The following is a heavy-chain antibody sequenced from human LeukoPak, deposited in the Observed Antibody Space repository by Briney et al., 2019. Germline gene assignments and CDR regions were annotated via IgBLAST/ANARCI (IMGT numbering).Heavy chain of an antibody. Sequence: PGGSLRLSCAASRFTFSSYSMNWVRQAPGKGLEWVSSISSSSSYIYYADSVKGRFTISRDNSKNTLYLQMNSLRAEDTAVYYCAKGSSSGYYYWSYYFDYWGQGTLVTVSS. J-gene: IGHJ4*02. V-gene: IGHV3-21*04. D-gene: IGHD3-22*01. CDR3: AKGSSSGYYYWSYYFDY. CDR2: ISSSSSYI. CDR1: RFTFSSYS.